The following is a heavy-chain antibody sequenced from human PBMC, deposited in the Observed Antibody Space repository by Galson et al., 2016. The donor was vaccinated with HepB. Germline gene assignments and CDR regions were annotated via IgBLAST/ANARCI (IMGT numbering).Heavy chain of an antibody. Sequence: SLRLSCAASGFTFSNYWMSWVRQAPGEGLEWVAHVKQDGSEKYYAGSVKGRFTISRDNAKNSLFLQMNSLRAEDTAVYYCGRDMDPWGQGTLVTVSS. V-gene: IGHV3-7*01. CDR2: VKQDGSEK. CDR1: GFTFSNYW. CDR3: GRDMDP. D-gene: IGHD2-2*03. J-gene: IGHJ5*02.